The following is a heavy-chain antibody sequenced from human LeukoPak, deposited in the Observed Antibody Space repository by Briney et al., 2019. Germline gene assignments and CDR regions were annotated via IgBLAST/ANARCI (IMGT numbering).Heavy chain of an antibody. Sequence: PGGSLRLSCAASGFTLSSYWMHWVRQGPGKGLVWVSRINSDGSSTSYADSVKGRFTISRDNAKNSLYLQMNSLRAEDMALYYCAKGGGGTNYYYMDVWDKGTTVTVSS. V-gene: IGHV3-74*01. J-gene: IGHJ6*03. CDR2: INSDGSST. D-gene: IGHD1-1*01. CDR1: GFTLSSYW. CDR3: AKGGGGTNYYYMDV.